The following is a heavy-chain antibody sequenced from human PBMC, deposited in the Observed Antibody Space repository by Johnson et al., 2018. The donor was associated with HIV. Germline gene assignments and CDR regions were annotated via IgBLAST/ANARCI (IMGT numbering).Heavy chain of an antibody. CDR1: GFTFSNAW. CDR3: EKKGNVGSWDLDAFDI. V-gene: IGHV3-15*01. Sequence: VQLVESGGGVVRPGGSLRLSCAASGFTFSNAWMSWVRQAPGKGLEWVGRIKSKTDGGTTDYAEPVKGRFTISRDDSKNTLYLQMNRLKTEDKAIYYCEKKGNVGSWDLDAFDIWGQGTMVTVSS. J-gene: IGHJ3*02. D-gene: IGHD1-26*01. CDR2: IKSKTDGGTT.